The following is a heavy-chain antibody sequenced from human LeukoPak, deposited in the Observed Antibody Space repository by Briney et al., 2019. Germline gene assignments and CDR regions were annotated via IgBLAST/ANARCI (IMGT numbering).Heavy chain of an antibody. V-gene: IGHV4-38-2*02. CDR3: ARDTSFYDFWSGYYSGWFDP. CDR2: IYHSGST. Sequence: SETLSLTCTVSGYSISSGYYWGWIRQPPGKGLEWIGSIYHSGSTYYNPSLKSRVTISVDTSKNLFSLKLSSVTAADTAVYYCARDTSFYDFWSGYYSGWFDPWGQGTLVTVSS. J-gene: IGHJ5*02. D-gene: IGHD3-3*01. CDR1: GYSISSGYY.